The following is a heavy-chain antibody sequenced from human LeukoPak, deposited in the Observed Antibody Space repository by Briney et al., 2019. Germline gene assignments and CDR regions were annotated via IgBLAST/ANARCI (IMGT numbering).Heavy chain of an antibody. CDR2: ISSSSSYI. Sequence: PGGSLRLSCAASGFTFSSYSMNWVRQAPGKGLEWVSSISSSSSYIYYADSVKGRFTISRDNAKNPLYLQINSLRAEDTAVYYCARSSPHCSSTSCYNDAFDIWGQGTMVTVSS. CDR3: ARSSPHCSSTSCYNDAFDI. CDR1: GFTFSSYS. D-gene: IGHD2-2*02. V-gene: IGHV3-21*01. J-gene: IGHJ3*02.